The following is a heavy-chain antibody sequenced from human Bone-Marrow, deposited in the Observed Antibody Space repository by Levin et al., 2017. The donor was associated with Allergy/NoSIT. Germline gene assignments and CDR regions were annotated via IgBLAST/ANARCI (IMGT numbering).Heavy chain of an antibody. D-gene: IGHD6-19*01. CDR1: GFTVSSNY. V-gene: IGHV3-66*01. CDR2: IYSGGST. Sequence: GGSLRLSCAASGFTVSSNYMSWVRQAPGKGLEWVSVIYSGGSTYYADSVKGRFTISRDNSKNTLYLQMNSLRAEDTAVYYCARDLTRVAVAGTDRDYWGQGTLVTVSS. J-gene: IGHJ4*02. CDR3: ARDLTRVAVAGTDRDY.